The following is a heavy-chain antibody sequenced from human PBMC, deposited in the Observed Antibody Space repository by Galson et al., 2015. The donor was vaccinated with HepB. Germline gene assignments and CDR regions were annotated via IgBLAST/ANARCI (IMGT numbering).Heavy chain of an antibody. J-gene: IGHJ3*01. CDR3: ARVVGQWLIHDAFDL. Sequence: SETLSLTCTVSGGSMNDYYWTWIRQPPGKGLGWIGHVYYTGSTQYNPSLKSRVTISIDTSKNQFSLKLTSLTVADTAVYFCARVVGQWLIHDAFDLWGQGTLVTVSS. D-gene: IGHD6-19*01. CDR2: VYYTGST. V-gene: IGHV4-59*01. CDR1: GGSMNDYY.